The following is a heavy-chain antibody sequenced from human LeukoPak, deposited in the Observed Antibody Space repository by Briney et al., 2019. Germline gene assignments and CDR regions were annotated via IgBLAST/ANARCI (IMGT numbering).Heavy chain of an antibody. Sequence: ASVKVSCRASGYTFTGYYMHWVRQAPGQGLEWMGWINPNSGGTNYAQKFQGRVTMTRDTSISTAYMGLSRLRSDDTAVYYCARARDIAVAGFDYWGQGTLVTVSS. D-gene: IGHD6-19*01. V-gene: IGHV1-2*02. CDR2: INPNSGGT. J-gene: IGHJ4*02. CDR1: GYTFTGYY. CDR3: ARARDIAVAGFDY.